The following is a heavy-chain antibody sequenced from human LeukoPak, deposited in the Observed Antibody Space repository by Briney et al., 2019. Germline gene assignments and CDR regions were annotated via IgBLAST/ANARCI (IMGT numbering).Heavy chain of an antibody. D-gene: IGHD3-10*01. CDR2: INHSGST. J-gene: IGHJ5*02. Sequence: SETLSLTCVLYGGSFSAYYWSWIRQPPGKGLEWIGEINHSGSTNYNPSLKSRVTISVDTSKNQFSLKLSSVTAADTAVYYCARRGPPRTMLRGVKSGWFDPWGQGTLVTVSS. V-gene: IGHV4-34*01. CDR3: ARRGPPRTMLRGVKSGWFDP. CDR1: GGSFSAYY.